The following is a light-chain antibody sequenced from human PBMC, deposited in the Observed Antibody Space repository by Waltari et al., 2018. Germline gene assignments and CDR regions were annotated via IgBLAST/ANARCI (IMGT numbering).Light chain of an antibody. J-gene: IGLJ2*01. CDR3: LSPDSSGTYVV. CDR1: ALSTKY. CDR2: EDS. V-gene: IGLV3-10*01. Sequence: SYELTQPPSVSVSPGQTASITCSGHALSTKYAYWYRPKSGQAPVLVIFEDSKRPSGIPERISGSSAGKMATLTLSGAQLEDEGDYYCLSPDSSGTYVVFGGGTKLTVL.